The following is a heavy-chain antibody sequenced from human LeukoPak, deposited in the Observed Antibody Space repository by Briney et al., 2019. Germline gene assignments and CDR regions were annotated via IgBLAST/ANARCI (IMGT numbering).Heavy chain of an antibody. V-gene: IGHV3-7*05. CDR3: TTYYDSGPSKD. Sequence: GGSLRLSCAASGFTFSTYWMTWVRQAPGKGLEWVANINKNGGDQYYGDSVKGRFTISRDNTKNSLYLQINSLRAEDTAMYYCTTYYDSGPSKDWGQGTLVTVSS. CDR1: GFTFSTYW. J-gene: IGHJ4*02. D-gene: IGHD3-22*01. CDR2: INKNGGDQ.